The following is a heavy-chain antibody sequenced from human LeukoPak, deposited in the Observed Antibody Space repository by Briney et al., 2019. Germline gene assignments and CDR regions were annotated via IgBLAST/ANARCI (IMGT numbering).Heavy chain of an antibody. V-gene: IGHV3-30*02. Sequence: PGGSLRLSCAASGFTFSSYGMHWVRQAPGKGLEWVAFIRYDGSNKYYADSVKGRFTISRDNSKNTLYLQMNSLRAEDTAVYYCAKDLYCSGGSCSNPKGYGMDVWGQGTTVTVSS. CDR2: IRYDGSNK. J-gene: IGHJ6*02. CDR1: GFTFSSYG. CDR3: AKDLYCSGGSCSNPKGYGMDV. D-gene: IGHD2-15*01.